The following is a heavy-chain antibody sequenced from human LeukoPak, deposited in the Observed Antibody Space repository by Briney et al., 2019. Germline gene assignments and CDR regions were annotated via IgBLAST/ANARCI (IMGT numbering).Heavy chain of an antibody. D-gene: IGHD6-6*01. J-gene: IGHJ4*02. CDR3: ARGMRFIAARPDY. V-gene: IGHV4-38-2*02. Sequence: PSETLSLTCSVSGYSISSGYYWSWIRQPPGKGLEWIGEINHSGSTNYNPSLKSRVTISVDTSKNQFSLKLSSVTAADTAVYYCARGMRFIAARPDYWGQGTLVTVSS. CDR2: INHSGST. CDR1: GYSISSGYY.